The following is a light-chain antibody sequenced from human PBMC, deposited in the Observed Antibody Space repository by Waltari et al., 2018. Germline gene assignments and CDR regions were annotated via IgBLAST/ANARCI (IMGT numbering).Light chain of an antibody. V-gene: IGLV1-36*01. J-gene: IGLJ3*02. Sequence: QSVLTQPPSVSEAPRQRVAISCSGSRSNIGNNAVNWYLQVPGKAPKLLIYYEELSPSGVSDLLSGPRSGTSASLAIRGIQSEDEGDYYCATWDNTLSGWVFGGGTRLTVL. CDR1: RSNIGNNA. CDR2: YEE. CDR3: ATWDNTLSGWV.